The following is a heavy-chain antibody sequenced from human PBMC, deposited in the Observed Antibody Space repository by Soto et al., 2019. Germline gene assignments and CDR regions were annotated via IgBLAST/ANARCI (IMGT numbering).Heavy chain of an antibody. CDR1: GFTFSSYA. CDR3: AKAGPYSGRWYYYMDG. CDR2: ITPSGANT. V-gene: IGHV3-23*01. D-gene: IGHD6-13*01. Sequence: EVQLLESGGGLVQPGGSLRLSCAASGFTFSSYAMSWVRQAPGKGLEWVSAITPSGANTYYADYVKGRFTISRDNSKNTLYLQMNSLRAEDTDIYYWAKAGPYSGRWYYYMDGWDKGTAVTVSS. J-gene: IGHJ6*03.